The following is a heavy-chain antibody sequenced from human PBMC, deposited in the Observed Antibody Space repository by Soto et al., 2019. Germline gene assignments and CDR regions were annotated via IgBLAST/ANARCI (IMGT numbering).Heavy chain of an antibody. J-gene: IGHJ4*02. V-gene: IGHV3-23*01. Sequence: QPGGSLRLSCAASGFTFSSYAMSWVRQAPGKGLEWVSAISGSGGSTYYADSVKGRFTISRDNSKNTLYLQMNSLRAEDTAVYYCASYMVRGVGHFDYWGQGTLVTVSS. D-gene: IGHD3-10*01. CDR3: ASYMVRGVGHFDY. CDR1: GFTFSSYA. CDR2: ISGSGGST.